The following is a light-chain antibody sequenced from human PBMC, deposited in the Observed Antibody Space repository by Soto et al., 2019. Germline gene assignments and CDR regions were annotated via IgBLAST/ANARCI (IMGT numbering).Light chain of an antibody. J-gene: IGKJ3*01. V-gene: IGKV1-39*01. CDR2: AAS. Sequence: DIQMTQAPSSPSASVGDRVTITRRASQPIDTSLNWYQQKPGNAPRLLIYAASSLQSGVPLRFSGSGSGTDFTLTISSLQPEDFATYYCQQSYSSPFTFGPGTKVDIK. CDR1: QPIDTS. CDR3: QQSYSSPFT.